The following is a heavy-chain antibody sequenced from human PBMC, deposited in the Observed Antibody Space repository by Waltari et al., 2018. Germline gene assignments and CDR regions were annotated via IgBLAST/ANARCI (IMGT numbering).Heavy chain of an antibody. Sequence: QVQLRESGPGLVKSSETLSITCTVSDGSITNSFWNWIRQPPGKALEWIGYIRHTGITKINPSLKSRVSMSVDTAKNQSSMKVTSVTATDTAVYYCARWQSDWRAFNVWGQGTTVTVSS. CDR3: ARWQSDWRAFNV. D-gene: IGHD2-21*02. J-gene: IGHJ3*01. CDR2: IRHTGIT. V-gene: IGHV4-59*08. CDR1: DGSITNSF.